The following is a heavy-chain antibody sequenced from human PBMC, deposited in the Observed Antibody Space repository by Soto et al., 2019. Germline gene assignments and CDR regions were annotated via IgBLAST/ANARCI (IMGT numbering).Heavy chain of an antibody. V-gene: IGHV1-8*01. J-gene: IGHJ5*02. Sequence: ASVKVSCKASGYTFTSYDINWVRQATGQGLEWMGWMNPNSGNTGYAQKFQGRVTMTRNTSISTAYMELSSLRSEDTAVYYCVRGRYCSGGSCYSTPGSWFDPWGQGTLVTVSS. CDR3: VRGRYCSGGSCYSTPGSWFDP. CDR1: GYTFTSYD. CDR2: MNPNSGNT. D-gene: IGHD2-15*01.